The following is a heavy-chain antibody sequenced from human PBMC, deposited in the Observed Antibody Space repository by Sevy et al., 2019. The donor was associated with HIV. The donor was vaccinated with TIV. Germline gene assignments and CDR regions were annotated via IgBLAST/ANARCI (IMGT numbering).Heavy chain of an antibody. V-gene: IGHV3-74*01. CDR1: GFTFSSYW. Sequence: GGSLRLSCAASGFTFSSYWMHWVRQAPGKGLVWVSHRNSDGSSTGYADSVKGRFTISGDNAKNTLYLQMNSLRAEDTAVYYCARDRREQYCGGDCYSLYYYYYGMDVWGQGTTVTVSS. D-gene: IGHD2-21*02. J-gene: IGHJ6*02. CDR2: RNSDGSST. CDR3: ARDRREQYCGGDCYSLYYYYYGMDV.